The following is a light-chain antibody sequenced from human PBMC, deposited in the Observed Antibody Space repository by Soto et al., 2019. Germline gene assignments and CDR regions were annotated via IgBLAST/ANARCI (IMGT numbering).Light chain of an antibody. V-gene: IGKV1-17*01. CDR2: GAS. CDR1: HDIANN. CDR3: LQHNTYPWT. Sequence: DIQMTQSPPSLSASVGDRVTISCRASHDIANNLDWYQQKPGKAPKRLIYGASSLQSGVPSRFSGSRSGTDFTLTISSLQPEDVATYYCLQHNTYPWTFGQGTKVEIK. J-gene: IGKJ1*01.